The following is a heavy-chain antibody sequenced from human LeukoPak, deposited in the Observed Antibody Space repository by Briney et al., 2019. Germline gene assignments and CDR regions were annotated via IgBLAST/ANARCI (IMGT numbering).Heavy chain of an antibody. Sequence: SGGSLRLSCAASGFTFSSYAMHGVRQAPGKGLEGVAVISYDGSNKYYADSVKGRFTISRDNSKNTLYLQMNSLRAEDTAVYYCARDGGDDWLFGAFDIWGQGTMVTVSS. V-gene: IGHV3-30*04. CDR1: GFTFSSYA. D-gene: IGHD3-9*01. CDR3: ARDGGDDWLFGAFDI. CDR2: ISYDGSNK. J-gene: IGHJ3*02.